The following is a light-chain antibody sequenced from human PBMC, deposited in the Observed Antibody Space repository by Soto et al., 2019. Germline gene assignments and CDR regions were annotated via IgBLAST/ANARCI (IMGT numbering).Light chain of an antibody. Sequence: DIQMTQSPSTLSASVGDRVTLTCRASQSISSWLAWYQQKPGKAPKLLIYAASTLRSGVPSRFSGSGSGTDFTLTISCLQSEDFATYYCQQYYSYPWTFGQGTKVDI. CDR2: AAS. CDR1: QSISSW. J-gene: IGKJ1*01. V-gene: IGKV1-5*01. CDR3: QQYYSYPWT.